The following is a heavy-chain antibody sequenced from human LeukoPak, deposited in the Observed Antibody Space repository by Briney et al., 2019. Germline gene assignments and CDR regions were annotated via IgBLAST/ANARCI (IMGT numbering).Heavy chain of an antibody. CDR3: ARVRSSSWYYFDY. V-gene: IGHV4-4*07. Sequence: PSETLSLTCTVSGGSIRSYYWSWIRQPAGKGLEWIGRIYTSGSTNYNPSLKSRVTMSVDTSKNQFSLKLSSVTAADTAVYYCARVRSSSWYYFDYWGRGTLVTVSS. CDR1: GGSIRSYY. J-gene: IGHJ4*02. CDR2: IYTSGST. D-gene: IGHD6-13*01.